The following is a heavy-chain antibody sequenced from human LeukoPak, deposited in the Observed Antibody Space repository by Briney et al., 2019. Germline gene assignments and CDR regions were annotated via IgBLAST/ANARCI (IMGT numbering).Heavy chain of an antibody. J-gene: IGHJ4*02. CDR1: GYTFTSYG. Sequence: ASVKVSCKASGYTFTSYGISWVRQAPGQGLEWMGWISAYNGNTNYAQKLQGRVTMTTDTSTSTVYMELSSLRSEDTAVYYCARENRELRSNFDYWGQGTLVTVSS. CDR2: ISAYNGNT. D-gene: IGHD1-7*01. CDR3: ARENRELRSNFDY. V-gene: IGHV1-18*01.